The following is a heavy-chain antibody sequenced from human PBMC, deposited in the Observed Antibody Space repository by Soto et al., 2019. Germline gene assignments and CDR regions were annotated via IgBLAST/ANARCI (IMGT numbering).Heavy chain of an antibody. V-gene: IGHV3-23*01. CDR3: ASRGSPLMGARVGFDI. CDR2: ISGSGGTT. D-gene: IGHD3-10*01. Sequence: GGSLRLSCAASGLTFNSYAMTWVRQAPGKGLEWVSAISGSGGTTYYADSVKGRFTISRDNSENTLYLQMKSLRAEDTAVYYCASRGSPLMGARVGFDIGGKGTLVPVSP. CDR1: GLTFNSYA. J-gene: IGHJ4*02.